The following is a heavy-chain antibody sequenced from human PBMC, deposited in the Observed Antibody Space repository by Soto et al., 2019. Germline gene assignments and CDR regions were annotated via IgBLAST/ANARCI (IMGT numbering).Heavy chain of an antibody. CDR2: IIPILGIA. CDR3: AREANTAMDPGYYHYYMDV. V-gene: IGHV1-69*04. Sequence: ASVKVSCKASGCTFSSYTISWVRQAPGQGLEWMGRIIPILGIANYAQKFQGRVTITADKSTSTAYMELSSLRSEDTAVYYCAREANTAMDPGYYHYYMDVWGKGTTVSVSS. J-gene: IGHJ6*03. CDR1: GCTFSSYT. D-gene: IGHD5-18*01.